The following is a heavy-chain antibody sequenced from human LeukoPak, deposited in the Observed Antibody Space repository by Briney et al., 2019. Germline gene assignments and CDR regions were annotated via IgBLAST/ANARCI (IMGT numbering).Heavy chain of an antibody. J-gene: IGHJ4*02. CDR1: GYTFTSYG. CDR2: ISAYNGNT. V-gene: IGHV1-18*01. D-gene: IGHD2-21*02. CDR3: ARTIVVVTADYFDY. Sequence: GASVKVSCKASGYTFTSYGISWVRQAPGQGLEWMGWISAYNGNTNYAQKLQGRVTMTTDTSTSTVYMELRSLRSDDAAVYYCARTIVVVTADYFDYWGQGTLVTVSS.